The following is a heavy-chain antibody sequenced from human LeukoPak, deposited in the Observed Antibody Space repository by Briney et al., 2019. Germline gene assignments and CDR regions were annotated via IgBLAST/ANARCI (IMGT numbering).Heavy chain of an antibody. V-gene: IGHV3-30*18. CDR3: AKVLRQQLALDY. D-gene: IGHD6-13*01. CDR2: ISYDGSNK. Sequence: GRSLRLSCAASGFTFSSYGMRWVRQAPGKGLEWVAVISYDGSNKYYADSVKGRFTISRDNSKNTLYLQMNSLRAEDTAVYYCAKVLRQQLALDYWGQGTLVTVSS. CDR1: GFTFSSYG. J-gene: IGHJ4*02.